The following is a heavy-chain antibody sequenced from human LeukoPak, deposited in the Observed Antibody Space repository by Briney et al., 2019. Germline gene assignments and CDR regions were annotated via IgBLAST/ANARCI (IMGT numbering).Heavy chain of an antibody. V-gene: IGHV4-30-2*01. CDR3: ARAGIAVAGTWGYYFDY. J-gene: IGHJ4*02. Sequence: SQTLSLTCAVSGGSISSGGYSWSWIRQPPGKGLEWIGYIYHSGSTYYNPSLKSRVTISVDRSKNQFSLKLSSVTAADTAVYYCARAGIAVAGTWGYYFDYWGQGTLVTVSS. CDR2: IYHSGST. D-gene: IGHD6-19*01. CDR1: GGSISSGGYS.